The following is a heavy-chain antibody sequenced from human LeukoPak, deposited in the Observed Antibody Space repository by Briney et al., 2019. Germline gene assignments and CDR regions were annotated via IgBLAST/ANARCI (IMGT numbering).Heavy chain of an antibody. Sequence: GGSLRLSCAASGFTFSSYSMNWVRQAPGKGLEWVSSISSSSSYIYYADSVKGRFTISRDNAKNSLYLQMNSLRAEDTAVYYCAREPDNVVVPAAMDDGGFDYWGQGTLVTVSS. CDR3: AREPDNVVVPAAMDDGGFDY. CDR1: GFTFSSYS. CDR2: ISSSSSYI. D-gene: IGHD2-2*01. J-gene: IGHJ4*02. V-gene: IGHV3-21*01.